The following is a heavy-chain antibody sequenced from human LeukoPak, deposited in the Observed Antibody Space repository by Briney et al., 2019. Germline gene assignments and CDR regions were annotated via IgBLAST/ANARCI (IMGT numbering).Heavy chain of an antibody. V-gene: IGHV4-30-2*01. CDR1: GGSISSGGYF. J-gene: IGHJ5*02. CDR3: ARFYGDYVNWFDP. D-gene: IGHD4-17*01. Sequence: SQTLSLTCAVSGGSISSGGYFWSWIRQPPGKGLEWIGYIYHSGSTYYNPSLKSRVTISVDRSKNQFSLKLSSVTAADTAVYYCARFYGDYVNWFDPWGQGTLVTVSS. CDR2: IYHSGST.